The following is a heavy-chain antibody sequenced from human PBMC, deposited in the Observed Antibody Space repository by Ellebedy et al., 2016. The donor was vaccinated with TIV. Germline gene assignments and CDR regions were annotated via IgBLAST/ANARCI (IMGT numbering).Heavy chain of an antibody. CDR3: AELLHPVRAFDI. CDR1: GGTFSSYA. CDR2: IIPILGIA. D-gene: IGHD1-26*01. J-gene: IGHJ3*02. V-gene: IGHV1-69*04. Sequence: SVKVSXKASGGTFSSYAISWVRQAPGQGLEWMGRIIPILGIANYAQKFQGRVTITADKSTSTAYMELSSLRSEDTAVYYCAELLHPVRAFDIWGQGTMVTVSS.